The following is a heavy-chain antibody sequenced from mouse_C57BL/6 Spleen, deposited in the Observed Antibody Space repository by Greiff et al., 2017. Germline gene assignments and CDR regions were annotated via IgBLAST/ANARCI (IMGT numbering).Heavy chain of an antibody. CDR3: ARVGDYDEGIFAY. Sequence: QVQLQQSGAELVRPGASVKLSCKASGYTFTDYYINWVKQRPGQGLEWIARIYPGSGNTYYNEKFKGKATLTAEKSSSTAYMQLSSLTSEDSAVYFCARVGDYDEGIFAYWGQGTLVTVSA. CDR2: IYPGSGNT. V-gene: IGHV1-76*01. CDR1: GYTFTDYY. J-gene: IGHJ3*01. D-gene: IGHD2-4*01.